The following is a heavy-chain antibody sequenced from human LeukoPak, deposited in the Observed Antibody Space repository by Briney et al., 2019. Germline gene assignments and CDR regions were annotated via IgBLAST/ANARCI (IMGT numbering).Heavy chain of an antibody. CDR3: AGVDAAMPDAFDI. V-gene: IGHV3-30*02. Sequence: GGSLRLSCTASGFSFSSYGIYWVRQAPGKGLEWVAFIRYDGNNKYYADPVKGRFTISRDNSKNTLYLQMNSLRADDTAVYYCAGVDAAMPDAFDIWGQGTTVTVSS. CDR2: IRYDGNNK. J-gene: IGHJ3*02. CDR1: GFSFSSYG. D-gene: IGHD5-18*01.